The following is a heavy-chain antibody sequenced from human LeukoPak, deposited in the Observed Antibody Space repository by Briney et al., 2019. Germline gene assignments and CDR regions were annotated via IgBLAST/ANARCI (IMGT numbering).Heavy chain of an antibody. CDR3: AKDGRGSGYFPDY. V-gene: IGHV3-30*02. CDR1: GFTFSSYG. Sequence: GGFLRLSCAASGFTFSSYGMHWVRQAPGKGLEWVAFIRYDGSNKYYADSVKGRFTISRDNSKNTLYLQMNSLRPEDSAVHYCAKDGRGSGYFPDYWGQGTLVTVSS. D-gene: IGHD3-22*01. CDR2: IRYDGSNK. J-gene: IGHJ4*02.